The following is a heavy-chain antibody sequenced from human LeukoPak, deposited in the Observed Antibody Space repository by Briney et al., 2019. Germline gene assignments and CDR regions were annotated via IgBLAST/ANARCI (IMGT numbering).Heavy chain of an antibody. J-gene: IGHJ4*02. CDR3: TKSPFSGSYRFED. CDR2: ISGSGVTT. Sequence: GGSLRLSCAASGFTFSTYAMGWVRQAPGQGLEWVSVISGSGVTTYYADSVKGRFSISRANSKNTLWLQMSSLRAEDTAVYFCTKSPFSGSYRFEDWGQGTLVTVSS. V-gene: IGHV3-23*01. D-gene: IGHD1-26*01. CDR1: GFTFSTYA.